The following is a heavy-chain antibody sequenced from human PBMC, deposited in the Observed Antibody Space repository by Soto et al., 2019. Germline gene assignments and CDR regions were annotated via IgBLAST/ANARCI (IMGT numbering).Heavy chain of an antibody. J-gene: IGHJ5*02. V-gene: IGHV1-8*01. CDR3: ARGRGGHCSGGSCYRFWDP. CDR1: GYTFTNYE. D-gene: IGHD2-15*01. CDR2: MNPNSGDT. Sequence: QEQLVQSGAEVKKPGASVKVSCKASGYTFTNYETTWVRQATGQGLEWMAWMNPNSGDTVYALKLQGRGTLTGDTSTSSAYMELSSLRYEAAAVYYCARGRGGHCSGGSCYRFWDPWGQGTLVTVSS.